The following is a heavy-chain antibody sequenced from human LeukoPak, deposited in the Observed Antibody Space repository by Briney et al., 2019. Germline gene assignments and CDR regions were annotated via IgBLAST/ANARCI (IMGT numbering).Heavy chain of an antibody. CDR2: IYTTGII. D-gene: IGHD2-8*01. CDR3: ARVMVASWYYFDH. V-gene: IGHV4-4*07. J-gene: IGHJ4*02. Sequence: KPSETLSLTCSVSGGSISGYSWSWIRQPAGKGLQWIGRIYTTGIINYNPSLKSRVTMSVDTSKNEFSLNLNSVTAADTAVYYCARVMVASWYYFDHWGQGTVVTVSS. CDR1: GGSISGYS.